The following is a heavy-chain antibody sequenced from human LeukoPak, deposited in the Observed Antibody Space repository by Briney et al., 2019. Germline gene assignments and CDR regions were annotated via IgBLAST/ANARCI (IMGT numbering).Heavy chain of an antibody. V-gene: IGHV1-69*13. CDR1: GGTFSSYA. J-gene: IGHJ4*02. CDR2: IIPIFGTA. D-gene: IGHD3-10*01. CDR3: AKVSMVRGVIPNPIFDY. Sequence: ASVKVSCKASGGTFSSYAISWVRQAPGQGLEWMGGIIPIFGTANYAQKFQGRVTITADESTSTAYMELSSLRSEDTAVYYCAKVSMVRGVIPNPIFDYWGQGTLVTVSS.